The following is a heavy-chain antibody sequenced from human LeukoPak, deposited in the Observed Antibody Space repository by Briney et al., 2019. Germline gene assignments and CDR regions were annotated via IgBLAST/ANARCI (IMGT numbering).Heavy chain of an antibody. Sequence: SETLSLTCTVSGGSISSSSYYWGWIRQPTGKGLEWIGSIYYSGSTYYNPSLKSRVTISVDTSKNQFSLKLSSVTAADTAVYYCARAPDTAMGENWFDPWGQGTLVTVSS. D-gene: IGHD5-18*01. V-gene: IGHV4-39*01. CDR1: GGSISSSSYY. CDR2: IYYSGST. CDR3: ARAPDTAMGENWFDP. J-gene: IGHJ5*02.